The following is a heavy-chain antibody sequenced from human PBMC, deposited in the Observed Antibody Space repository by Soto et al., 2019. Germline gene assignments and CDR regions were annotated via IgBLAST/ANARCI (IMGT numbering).Heavy chain of an antibody. CDR2: VYYSGST. V-gene: IGHV4-59*08. D-gene: IGHD3-9*01. CDR3: GRLEGLATISYYFDY. CDR1: GGSISSYY. Sequence: SETLSLSCTVSGGSISSYYWSWIRQPPGKGLEWIGYVYYSGSTNYNPSLESRVTISVDKSKNQFSLKLMSLSAADTAVYYCGRLEGLATISYYFDYWGQGALVTVSS. J-gene: IGHJ4*02.